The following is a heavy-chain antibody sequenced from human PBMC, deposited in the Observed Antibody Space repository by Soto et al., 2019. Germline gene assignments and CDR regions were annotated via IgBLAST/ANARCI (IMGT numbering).Heavy chain of an antibody. D-gene: IGHD5-12*01. CDR3: ARHHGPTTSENGFDP. CDR2: ISTYSGDT. J-gene: IGHJ5*02. V-gene: IGHV1-18*01. CDR1: GYTFFTYD. Sequence: QVHLVQSVVEVKTPGASVKVSCQASGYTFFTYDISWVRQDPGQGLEWMGWISTYSGDTKYAQKFQGRVTMTTDTSTTTAYLELRSLRSDDTAVYYSARHHGPTTSENGFDPWGQGTLVTVSS.